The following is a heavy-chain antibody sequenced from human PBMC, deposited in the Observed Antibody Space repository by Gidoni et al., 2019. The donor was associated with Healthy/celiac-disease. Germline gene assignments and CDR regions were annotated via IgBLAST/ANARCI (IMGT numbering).Heavy chain of an antibody. D-gene: IGHD6-13*01. CDR3: ARTKYSSSWVDY. J-gene: IGHJ4*02. V-gene: IGHV4-39*01. CDR1: GGSISSSSYY. Sequence: QLQLQESGPGLVQPSETLSLTCTVSGGSISSSSYYWGWIRQPPGKGLEWIGSIYYSGSTYYNPSLKSRVTISVDTSKNQFSLKLSSVTAADTAVYYCARTKYSSSWVDYWGQGTLVTVSS. CDR2: IYYSGST.